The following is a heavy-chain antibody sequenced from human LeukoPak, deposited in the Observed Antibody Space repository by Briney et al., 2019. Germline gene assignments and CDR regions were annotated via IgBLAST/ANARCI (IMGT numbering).Heavy chain of an antibody. J-gene: IGHJ4*02. D-gene: IGHD6-13*01. Sequence: GGSLRLSCAASGFSFSTYWMSWVRQAPGKGLEWVANIKQDGGEKYYVDSAKGRFTISRDNAKNSLYLQMNSLRAEDTAVYYCATDLGSSRPNFWGQGILVTVSS. CDR2: IKQDGGEK. CDR3: ATDLGSSRPNF. CDR1: GFSFSTYW. V-gene: IGHV3-7*01.